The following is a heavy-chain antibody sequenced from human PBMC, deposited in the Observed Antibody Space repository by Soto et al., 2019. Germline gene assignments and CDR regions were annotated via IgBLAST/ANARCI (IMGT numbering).Heavy chain of an antibody. CDR2: IYYSGNT. Sequence: SETLSLTCTVSGGSISSYYWSWIRQTPGKGLEYIGYIYYSGNTNYNPSLKSRVTISVDTSKNQISLNLSSVTAADTAVYYCATKSSSWSPFDPWGQGTLVTVSS. CDR3: ATKSSSWSPFDP. CDR1: GGSISSYY. J-gene: IGHJ5*02. D-gene: IGHD6-13*01. V-gene: IGHV4-59*01.